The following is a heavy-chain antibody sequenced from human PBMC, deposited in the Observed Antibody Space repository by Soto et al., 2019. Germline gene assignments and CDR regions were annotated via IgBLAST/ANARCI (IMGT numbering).Heavy chain of an antibody. D-gene: IGHD4-17*01. V-gene: IGHV1-18*01. CDR2: ISAYNGNT. CDR1: GYTFINYA. CDR3: ARLNDDYGGEGYFDY. J-gene: IGHJ4*02. Sequence: QVQLVQSGAEVKKPGASVKVSCKASGYTFINYAISWVRQAPGQGLEWMGWISAYNGNTNYAQKLQDRVTKLVETSTSRAYMELRGLKSDDTAVYYCARLNDDYGGEGYFDYWGQGTLVTVSS.